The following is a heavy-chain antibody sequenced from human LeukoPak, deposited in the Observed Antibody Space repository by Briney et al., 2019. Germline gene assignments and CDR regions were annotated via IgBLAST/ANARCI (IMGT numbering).Heavy chain of an antibody. CDR2: ISAYNGNT. CDR3: ARDRHSSSWYDY. CDR1: GYTFTSYG. J-gene: IGHJ4*02. D-gene: IGHD6-13*01. V-gene: IGHV1-18*01. Sequence: ASVKVSCEASGYTFTSYGISWVRQAPGQGLEWMGWISAYNGNTNYAQKLQGRVTMTTDTSTSTAYMELRSLRSDDTAAYYCARDRHSSSWYDYWGQGTLVTVSS.